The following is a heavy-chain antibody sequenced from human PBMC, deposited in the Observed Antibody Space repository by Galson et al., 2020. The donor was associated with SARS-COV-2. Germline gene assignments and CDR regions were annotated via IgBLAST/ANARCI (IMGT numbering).Heavy chain of an antibody. Sequence: SETLSLTCAISGASVSSNSSGWIWIRQSPSRGLEWLGRTYYRSKWFNDFAASVRSRITINADTSKNQFSLQLSSVTPEDTAVYYCAGELVTGGSYWRPDNSGQGTLVTVSS. CDR3: AGELVTGGSYWRPDN. CDR1: GASVSSNSSG. CDR2: TYYRSKWFN. D-gene: IGHD1-26*01. V-gene: IGHV6-1*01. J-gene: IGHJ4*02.